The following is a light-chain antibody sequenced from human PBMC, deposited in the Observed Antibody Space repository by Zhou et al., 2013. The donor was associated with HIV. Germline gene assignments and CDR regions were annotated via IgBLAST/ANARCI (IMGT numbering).Light chain of an antibody. CDR3: QQSYITPWT. V-gene: IGKV1-39*01. CDR2: DAS. Sequence: DIQMTQSPSSLSASVGDRVTITCQASQDISNYLNWYQQKPGKAPKLLIYDASNLETGVPSRFSGSGSGTDFTLTISSLQPEDFATYYCQQSYITPWTFGQGTKVELK. J-gene: IGKJ1*01. CDR1: QDISNY.